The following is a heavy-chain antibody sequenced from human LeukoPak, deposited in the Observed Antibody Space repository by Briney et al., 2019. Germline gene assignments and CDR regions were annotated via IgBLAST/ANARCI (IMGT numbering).Heavy chain of an antibody. CDR2: TSWNSGSI. CDR3: AKDRVLRGYSYACYFDY. D-gene: IGHD5-18*01. J-gene: IGHJ4*02. Sequence: QSGGSLRLSCAASGFTFDDYAMHWVRQAPGKGLEWVSGTSWNSGSIGYADSVKGRFTISRDNAKNSLYLQMNSLRAEDTALYYCAKDRVLRGYSYACYFDYWGQGTLVTVSS. CDR1: GFTFDDYA. V-gene: IGHV3-9*01.